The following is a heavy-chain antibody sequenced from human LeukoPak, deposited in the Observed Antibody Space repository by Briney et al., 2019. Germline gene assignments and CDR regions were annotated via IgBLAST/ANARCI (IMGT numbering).Heavy chain of an antibody. Sequence: ASVKVSCKASGGTFSSYAISWVRQAPGQGLEWMGGIIPIFGTANYAQKFQGRVTITADESTSTAYVELSSLRSEDTAVYYCAYLARYYYYGMDVWGQGTTVTVSS. V-gene: IGHV1-69*13. J-gene: IGHJ6*02. D-gene: IGHD3-3*02. CDR3: AYLARYYYYGMDV. CDR2: IIPIFGTA. CDR1: GGTFSSYA.